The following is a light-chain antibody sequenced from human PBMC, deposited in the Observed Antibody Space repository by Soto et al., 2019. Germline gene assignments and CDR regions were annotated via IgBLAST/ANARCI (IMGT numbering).Light chain of an antibody. J-gene: IGLJ2*01. Sequence: QSALTQPASVSGSPGQSITISCTGTGSDAGGYYYVSWYQHHPGKAPKLIIYEVTNRPSGVSYRFSGSKSGNTASLIISGLQAEDEADYYCSSYTSSSAPHVVFGGGTKLTVL. CDR2: EVT. CDR3: SSYTSSSAPHVV. V-gene: IGLV2-14*01. CDR1: GSDAGGYYY.